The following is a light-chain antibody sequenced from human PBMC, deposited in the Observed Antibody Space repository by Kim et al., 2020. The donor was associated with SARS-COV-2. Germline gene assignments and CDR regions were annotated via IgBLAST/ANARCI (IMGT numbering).Light chain of an antibody. CDR3: MGLDT. CDR1: QSLLHSNGYNY. CDR2: LGS. V-gene: IGKV2-28*01. Sequence: DIVMTQSPLSLPVTPGEPASISCRSSQSLLHSNGYNYLDWYLQKPGQSPQLLIYLGSNRASGVPDRFSGSGSGTDFTLKISRVEAEDVGVYYCMGLDTFGQGTKLEI. J-gene: IGKJ2*01.